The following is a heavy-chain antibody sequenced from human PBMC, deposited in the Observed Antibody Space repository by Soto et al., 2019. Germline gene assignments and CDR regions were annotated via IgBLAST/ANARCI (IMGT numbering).Heavy chain of an antibody. CDR1: GYTFTSYG. D-gene: IGHD3-22*01. J-gene: IGHJ3*02. Sequence: ASVKVSCKASGYTFTSYGIIWVRQAPGQGLEWMGWISAYNGNTNYAQKLQGRVTTTTDTSTSTAYMELRSLRSDDTAVYYCARERRYYDSSGYPDDAFDIWGQGTVVTVSS. CDR3: ARERRYYDSSGYPDDAFDI. CDR2: ISAYNGNT. V-gene: IGHV1-18*01.